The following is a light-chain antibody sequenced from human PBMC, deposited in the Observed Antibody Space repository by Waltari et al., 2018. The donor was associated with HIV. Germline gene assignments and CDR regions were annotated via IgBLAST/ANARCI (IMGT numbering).Light chain of an antibody. V-gene: IGLV2-14*03. CDR2: DVI. CDR3: SSYTTSNTPYV. J-gene: IGLJ1*01. Sequence: QSALTQPASVSGSPGQSITISCVGTSSDVGGYKYVSWYHQHPGKAPRRRIYDVINRPSGVSNRFSGSKSGNTASLTISGLQAEDEADYYCSSYTTSNTPYVFGTGTKVTVL. CDR1: SSDVGGYKY.